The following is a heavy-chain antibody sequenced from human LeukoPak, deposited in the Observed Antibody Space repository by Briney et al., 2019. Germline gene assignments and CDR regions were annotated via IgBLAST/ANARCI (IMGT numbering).Heavy chain of an antibody. CDR1: GFTYAW. J-gene: IGHJ5*02. CDR2: IKSKTDGGTT. V-gene: IGHV3-15*01. Sequence: GGSLRLSCAASGFTYAWMGWVRQAPGKGLEWVGRIKSKTDGGTTDYAAPVKGRFTISRDDSKNTLYLQMNSLKTEDTAVYYCATFRHRSFDPWGQGTLVTVSS. CDR3: ATFRHRSFDP.